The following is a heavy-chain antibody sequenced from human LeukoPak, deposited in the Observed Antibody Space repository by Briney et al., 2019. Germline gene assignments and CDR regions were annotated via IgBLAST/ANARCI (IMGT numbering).Heavy chain of an antibody. Sequence: GGSLRLSCTASGFTFSDYAMSWFRQAPGKGLEWVGSIRNKAYGGTAEYAASVKGRFTISRDDSKTIAYLQMNSLKTEDTAVYYCTREKRYFDWFQADYWGQGTLVTVSS. CDR1: GFTFSDYA. CDR3: TREKRYFDWFQADY. J-gene: IGHJ4*02. CDR2: IRNKAYGGTA. D-gene: IGHD3-9*01. V-gene: IGHV3-49*03.